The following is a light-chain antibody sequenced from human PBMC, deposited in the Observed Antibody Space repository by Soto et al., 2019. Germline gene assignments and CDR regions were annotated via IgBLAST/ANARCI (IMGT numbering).Light chain of an antibody. J-gene: IGKJ4*01. CDR1: QGISSY. CDR2: AAS. Sequence: AIRMTQSPSSFSASTGDRVTITCRASQGISSYLAWYQQKPGTAPKLLIYAASTLQSGVPSRFSGSGSGTDFTLTISCLQSEDFATYYCQQYYSYPPLTFGGGIKVEIK. CDR3: QQYYSYPPLT. V-gene: IGKV1-8*01.